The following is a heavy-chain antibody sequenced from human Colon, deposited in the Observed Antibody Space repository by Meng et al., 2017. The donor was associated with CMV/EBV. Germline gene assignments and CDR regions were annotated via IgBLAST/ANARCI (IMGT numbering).Heavy chain of an antibody. Sequence: EGELVESGGGFVQPGGSLRLSCAASGFTFSSYDMHWIRQVTGKGLEWVAGIGTAGDTYYPGSVKGRFIISRDNAKNSLYLQMNSLRAGDTVLYYCVRGFRGFDPWGQGTLVTVSS. D-gene: IGHD3-10*01. V-gene: IGHV3-13*01. CDR1: GFTFSSYD. J-gene: IGHJ5*02. CDR2: IGTAGDT. CDR3: VRGFRGFDP.